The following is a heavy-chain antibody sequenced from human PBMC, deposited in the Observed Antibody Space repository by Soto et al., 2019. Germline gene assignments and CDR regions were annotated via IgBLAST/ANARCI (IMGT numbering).Heavy chain of an antibody. D-gene: IGHD3-22*01. Sequence: QVQLVQSGAEVKKPGSSVKVSCKASGGTFSSYAISWVRQAPGQGLAWMGGIIPIFGTANYAQKFQGRVTITADESTSTAYMELSSLRSEDTAVYYCARRGYYDSSGYYQPDGMDVWGQGTTVTVSS. CDR2: IIPIFGTA. V-gene: IGHV1-69*01. CDR1: GGTFSSYA. J-gene: IGHJ6*02. CDR3: ARRGYYDSSGYYQPDGMDV.